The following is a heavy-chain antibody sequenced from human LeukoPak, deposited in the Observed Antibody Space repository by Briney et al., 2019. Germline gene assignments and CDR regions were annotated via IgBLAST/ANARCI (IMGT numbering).Heavy chain of an antibody. CDR1: GFTFSNYA. D-gene: IGHD5-12*01. CDR2: ISNTGSDT. Sequence: PGGSLRLSCAASGFTFSNYAMSWVRQAPGKGLEWVSTISNTGSDTYYADSVKGRFTISRDNAKNSLYLQMNSLRAEDTAVYYCARADGYSGYDFYYFDYWGQGTLVTVSS. V-gene: IGHV3-21*01. J-gene: IGHJ4*02. CDR3: ARADGYSGYDFYYFDY.